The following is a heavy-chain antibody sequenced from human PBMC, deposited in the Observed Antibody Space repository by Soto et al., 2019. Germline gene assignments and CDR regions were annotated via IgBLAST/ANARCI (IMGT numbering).Heavy chain of an antibody. V-gene: IGHV1-3*01. D-gene: IGHD6-19*01. CDR1: GGTFSSYA. CDR3: ARSGYSSGWYHWYFDF. J-gene: IGHJ2*01. Sequence: ASVKVSCKASGGTFSSYAIHWVRQAPGQRLEWMGWINGGNGNTKYSQKFQGRVTITRDTSASTAYMELSSLRSEDTAVYYCARSGYSSGWYHWYFDFWGRGTLVTVSS. CDR2: INGGNGNT.